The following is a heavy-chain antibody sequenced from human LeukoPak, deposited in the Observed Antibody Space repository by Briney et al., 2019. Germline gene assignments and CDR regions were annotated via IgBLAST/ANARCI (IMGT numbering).Heavy chain of an antibody. CDR3: VRGHYSNTL. J-gene: IGHJ4*02. CDR1: GFIVSSSY. V-gene: IGHV3-66*01. CDR2: IYTDGST. Sequence: GGSLRLSCAASGFIVSSSYMSWVRQLPGKGLEWVSGIYTDGSTYYADSVQGRFTISRDNSKNTLYLQMNSLRADDTSVYYCVRGHYSNTLGGQGTLVTVSS. D-gene: IGHD4-11*01.